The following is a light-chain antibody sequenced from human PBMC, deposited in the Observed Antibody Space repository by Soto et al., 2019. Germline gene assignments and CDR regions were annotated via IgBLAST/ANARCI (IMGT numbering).Light chain of an antibody. CDR3: QQYDNLPPDT. CDR1: QDISNY. CDR2: DAS. J-gene: IGKJ2*01. Sequence: DIQMTQSPSSLSASVGDRVTITCQASQDISNYLNWYQQKPEKAPKLLIYDASNLETGVQSRFSGSGSGTDFTFTISSLQPEDIATYYCQQYDNLPPDTFGQGTKLEIK. V-gene: IGKV1-33*01.